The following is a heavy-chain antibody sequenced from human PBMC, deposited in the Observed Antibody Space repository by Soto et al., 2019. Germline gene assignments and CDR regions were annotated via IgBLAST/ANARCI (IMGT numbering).Heavy chain of an antibody. D-gene: IGHD2-15*01. CDR1: GFSLSNARMG. CDR3: ARGLGYCSGGSCYYYGMDV. J-gene: IGHJ6*02. Sequence: KESGPVLVKPTETLTLTCPVSGFSLSNARMGVSWIRQPPGKALEWLAHIFSNDEKSYSTSLKSRLTISKDTSKSQVVLTMTNMDPVDTATYYCARGLGYCSGGSCYYYGMDVWGQGTTVTVSS. V-gene: IGHV2-26*01. CDR2: IFSNDEK.